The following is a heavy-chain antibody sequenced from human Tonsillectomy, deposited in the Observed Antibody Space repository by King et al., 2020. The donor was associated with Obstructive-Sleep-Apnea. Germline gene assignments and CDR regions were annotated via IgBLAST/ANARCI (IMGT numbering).Heavy chain of an antibody. V-gene: IGHV4-39*07. Sequence: QLQESGPGLVKPSETLSLTCTVSGGSISSSSYYWGWIRQPPGKGLEWIGSIYYSGSTYYNPSLKSLVTISVDTSKNQFSLKLSSVTAADTAVYYCARDTYYYGSGSYSLDYWGQGTLVTVSS. CDR1: GGSISSSSYY. CDR2: IYYSGST. J-gene: IGHJ4*02. D-gene: IGHD3-10*01. CDR3: ARDTYYYGSGSYSLDY.